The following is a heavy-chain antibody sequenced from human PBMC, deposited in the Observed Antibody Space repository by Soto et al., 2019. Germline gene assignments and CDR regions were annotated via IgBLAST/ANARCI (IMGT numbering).Heavy chain of an antibody. CDR3: ASSPGYCSGGSCYTFDY. J-gene: IGHJ4*02. D-gene: IGHD2-15*01. CDR1: VGSVSGHY. CDR2: INHSGST. V-gene: IGHV4-34*01. Sequence: SETLSLTCAVYVGSVSGHYWGWIRQPPGKGLEWIGEINHSGSTNYNPSLKSRVTISVDTSKNQFSLKLSSVTAADTAVYYCASSPGYCSGGSCYTFDYWGQGTLVTVSS.